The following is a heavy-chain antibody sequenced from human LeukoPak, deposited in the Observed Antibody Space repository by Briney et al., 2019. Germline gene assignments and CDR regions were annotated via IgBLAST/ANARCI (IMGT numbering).Heavy chain of an antibody. CDR2: IYHSGST. J-gene: IGHJ5*02. CDR3: ARDGVGVPAAITFDP. CDR1: DYSISNGYY. Sequence: SETLSLTCTVSDYSISNGYYWDWIRQPPGKGLEWIGSIYHSGSTYYNPSLKSRVTISVDTSKNQFSLKLNSVTAADTAVYYCARDGVGVPAAITFDPWGQGTLVTVSS. V-gene: IGHV4-38-2*02. D-gene: IGHD2-2*01.